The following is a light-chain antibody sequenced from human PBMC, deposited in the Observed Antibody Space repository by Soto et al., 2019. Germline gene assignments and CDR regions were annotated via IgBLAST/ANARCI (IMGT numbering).Light chain of an antibody. CDR1: QTISTY. V-gene: IGKV1-39*01. CDR2: DAS. Sequence: DIPMTQSPSSLSASLGDRVTITCRASQTISTYLNWYQQRPGKAPKLLIFDASRLQNAVPSRFSGSGSGTDFTLTISGLQPDDFATYYCQHSYSTPRTFGGGTRVESK. J-gene: IGKJ4*01. CDR3: QHSYSTPRT.